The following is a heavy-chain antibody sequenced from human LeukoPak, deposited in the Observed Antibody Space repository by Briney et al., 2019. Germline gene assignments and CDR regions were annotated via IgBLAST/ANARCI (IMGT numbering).Heavy chain of an antibody. J-gene: IGHJ4*02. Sequence: SETLSLTCTVSGGSLSSGGYYWSWIRQPPGKGLEWIGYIYHSGSTYYNPSLKSRVTISVDRSKNQFSLKLSSVTAADTAVYYCARGRDGFMGSFDYWGQGTLVTVSS. CDR3: ARGRDGFMGSFDY. D-gene: IGHD5-24*01. CDR2: IYHSGST. V-gene: IGHV4-30-2*01. CDR1: GGSLSSGGYY.